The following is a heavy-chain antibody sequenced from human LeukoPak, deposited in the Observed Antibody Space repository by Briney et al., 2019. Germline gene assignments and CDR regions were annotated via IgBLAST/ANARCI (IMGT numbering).Heavy chain of an antibody. CDR3: ARDWELRWSQGAFDY. V-gene: IGHV1-69*13. CDR1: GGTFSSYA. D-gene: IGHD3-10*01. Sequence: AASVKVSCKASGGTFSSYAISWVRQAPGQGLEWMGGIIPIFGTANYAQKFRGRVTITADESTSTAYMELSRLTSDDTAVYYCARDWELRWSQGAFDYWGQGPLVTVSS. CDR2: IIPIFGTA. J-gene: IGHJ4*02.